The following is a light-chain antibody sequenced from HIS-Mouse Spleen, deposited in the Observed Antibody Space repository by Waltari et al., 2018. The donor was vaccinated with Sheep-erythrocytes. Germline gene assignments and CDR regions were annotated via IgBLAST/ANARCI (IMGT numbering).Light chain of an antibody. CDR3: CSYAGSSTPWV. V-gene: IGLV2-23*01. CDR1: SSHVGSYNL. J-gene: IGLJ3*02. Sequence: QSALTQPASVSGSPGQSITISCTGTSSHVGSYNLVPWYQQHPGKAPKLMIYEGSKRPSGVSKRFSGSKSGNTASLTISGLQAEDEADYYCCSYAGSSTPWVFGGGTKLTVL. CDR2: EGS.